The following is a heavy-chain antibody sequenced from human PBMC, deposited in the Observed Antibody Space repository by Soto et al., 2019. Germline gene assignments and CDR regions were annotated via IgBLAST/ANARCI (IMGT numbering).Heavy chain of an antibody. CDR3: TTGPGTYYYARSGSRGRGY. CDR1: GFTFSNAW. Sequence: EVQLVESGGGLVKPGGSLRLSCAASGFTFSNAWMSWVRQAPGKGLEWVGRIKSKTDGGTTDYAAHVKGRFTISRDDSKDTLYLQMNSLKNEDTAVYYCTTGPGTYYYARSGSRGRGYWGQGTLVTVSS. V-gene: IGHV3-15*01. D-gene: IGHD3-22*01. J-gene: IGHJ4*02. CDR2: IKSKTDGGTT.